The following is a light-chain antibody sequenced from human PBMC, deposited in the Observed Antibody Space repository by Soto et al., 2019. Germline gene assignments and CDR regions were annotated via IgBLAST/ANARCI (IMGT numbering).Light chain of an antibody. Sequence: EIVLTQSPATLSVSPGERATLSCRASQSVGNNFAWYQQKPGQAPRLLIFATSPRATGVPARFSSSDSGTEFTLTISSLQSEDFAVYYCQQYGDWPLTFGGGAKVEIE. CDR3: QQYGDWPLT. CDR1: QSVGNN. J-gene: IGKJ4*01. V-gene: IGKV3-15*01. CDR2: ATS.